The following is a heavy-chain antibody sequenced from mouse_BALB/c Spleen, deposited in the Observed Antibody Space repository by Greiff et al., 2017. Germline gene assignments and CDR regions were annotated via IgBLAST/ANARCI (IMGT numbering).Heavy chain of an antibody. D-gene: IGHD2-10*02. V-gene: IGHV1-77*01. CDR1: GYTFTDYY. CDR2: IYPGSGNT. J-gene: IGHJ3*01. CDR3: ARGGYGNYPFAY. Sequence: QVQLQQSGAELARPGASVKLSCKASGYTFTDYYINWVKQRTGQGLEWIGEIYPGSGNTYYNEKFKGKATLTADKSSSTAYMQLSSLTSEDSAVYFCARGGYGNYPFAYWGQGTLVTVSA.